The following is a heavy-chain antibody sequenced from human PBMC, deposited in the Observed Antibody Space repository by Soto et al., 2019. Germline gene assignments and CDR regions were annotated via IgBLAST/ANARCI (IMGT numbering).Heavy chain of an antibody. CDR1: GFTFNTYA. J-gene: IGHJ5*02. Sequence: EVQLLESGGGLVQPGGSLRLSCAASGFTFNTYAMSWVRLAPGKGLEWVSTVTGSGTTFYGDSVEGRFTISRDNSKNTLHLQMNSLRAEDTAIYYCAKHRDCSASSCPTGHWFDPWGQGTRVTVSS. CDR2: VTGSGTT. D-gene: IGHD2-15*01. CDR3: AKHRDCSASSCPTGHWFDP. V-gene: IGHV3-23*01.